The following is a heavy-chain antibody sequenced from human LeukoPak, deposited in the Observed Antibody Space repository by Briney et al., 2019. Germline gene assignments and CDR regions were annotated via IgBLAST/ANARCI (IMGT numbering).Heavy chain of an antibody. J-gene: IGHJ4*02. Sequence: PGRSLRLSCAASGFTFSSYGMHWVRQAPGKGLEWVAVISYDGSNKYYADSVKGRFTISRDNSKNTPYLQMNSLRAEDTAVYYCAKAGDSYGYEGFDYWGQGTLVTVSS. D-gene: IGHD5-18*01. V-gene: IGHV3-30*18. CDR1: GFTFSSYG. CDR3: AKAGDSYGYEGFDY. CDR2: ISYDGSNK.